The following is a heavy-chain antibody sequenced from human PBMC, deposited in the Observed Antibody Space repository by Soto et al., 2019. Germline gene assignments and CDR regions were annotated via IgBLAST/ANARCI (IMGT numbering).Heavy chain of an antibody. CDR3: ARDGQLNVDTAMDTSYYYYYGMEV. V-gene: IGHV1-69*06. J-gene: IGHJ6*02. D-gene: IGHD5-18*01. Sequence: QVQLVQSGAEVKKPGSSVKVSCKASGGTFSSYAISWVRQAPGQGLAWMGGIIPIFGTANYAQKFQGRVTITADKSTSTAYMELSSLRSEDTAVYYCARDGQLNVDTAMDTSYYYYYGMEVWGQGTTVTVSS. CDR2: IIPIFGTA. CDR1: GGTFSSYA.